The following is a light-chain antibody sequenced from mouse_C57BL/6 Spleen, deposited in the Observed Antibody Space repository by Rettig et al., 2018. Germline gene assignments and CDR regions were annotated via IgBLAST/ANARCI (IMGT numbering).Light chain of an antibody. CDR2: YAS. Sequence: DIVMTQSPATLSVTPGDRVSLSCRASQSISDYLHWYQQKSHESPRLLINYASQSISGIPSRFSGSGSGSYFTLSINSVEPEDVGVYYCQNGHSFPRTFGGGTKLEIK. J-gene: IGKJ1*01. CDR3: QNGHSFPRT. CDR1: QSISDY. V-gene: IGKV5-39*01.